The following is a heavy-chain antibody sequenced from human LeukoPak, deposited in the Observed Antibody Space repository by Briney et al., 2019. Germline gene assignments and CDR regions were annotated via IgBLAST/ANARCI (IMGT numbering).Heavy chain of an antibody. Sequence: SETLSLTCAVYGGSFSGYYWSWIRQPPGKGLEWIGEINHSGSTNYNPSLKSRVTISVDTSKNQFSLKLSSVTAADTAVYYCARVRGAARAYYYYYMDVWGKGTTVTVSS. J-gene: IGHJ6*03. CDR2: INHSGST. V-gene: IGHV4-34*01. CDR1: GGSFSGYY. D-gene: IGHD6-6*01. CDR3: ARVRGAARAYYYYYMDV.